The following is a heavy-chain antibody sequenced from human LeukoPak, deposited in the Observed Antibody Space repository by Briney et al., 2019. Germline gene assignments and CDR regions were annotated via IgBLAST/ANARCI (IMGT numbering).Heavy chain of an antibody. D-gene: IGHD6-13*01. CDR2: ISSSSDYI. J-gene: IGHJ4*02. CDR1: GFIFSSYS. V-gene: IGHV3-21*01. CDR3: ARPRGEYSSSWFFDY. Sequence: KSGGSLRLSCTVSGFIFSSYSMNWVRQAPGKGLEWVSSISSSSDYIYYADSVKGRFTVSRDNAKNSLYLQMHNLRGEDTAVYYCARPRGEYSSSWFFDYWGLGTLVTVSS.